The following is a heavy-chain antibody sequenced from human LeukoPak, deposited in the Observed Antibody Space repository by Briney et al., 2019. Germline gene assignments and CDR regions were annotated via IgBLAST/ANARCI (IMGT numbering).Heavy chain of an antibody. Sequence: ESGPTLVKPTQTLTLTCTFSGFSLSTSGVGVGWSRQPPGKALEWLALIYWNDDKRYSPSLKSRLTITKDTSKNQVVLTMTNMDPVDTATYYCAQRRIAVAGPSFDPWGQGTLVTVSS. CDR2: IYWNDDK. CDR3: AQRRIAVAGPSFDP. V-gene: IGHV2-5*01. CDR1: GFSLSTSGVG. D-gene: IGHD6-19*01. J-gene: IGHJ5*02.